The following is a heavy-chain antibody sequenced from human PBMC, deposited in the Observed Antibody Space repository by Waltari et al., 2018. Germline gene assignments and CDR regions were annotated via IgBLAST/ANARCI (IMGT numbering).Heavy chain of an antibody. CDR1: GYTFTSYA. D-gene: IGHD1-26*01. J-gene: IGHJ4*02. V-gene: IGHV1-3*01. CDR2: INADNGNT. CDR3: ARDGRRVGATYYFDY. Sequence: QVQLVQSGAEVKKPGASVKVSCKASGYTFTSYAMHWVRQAPGQRLEWMGWINADNGNTKYSQKFQGRVTITRDTSASTAYMELSSLRSEDTAVYYCARDGRRVGATYYFDYWGQGTLVTVSS.